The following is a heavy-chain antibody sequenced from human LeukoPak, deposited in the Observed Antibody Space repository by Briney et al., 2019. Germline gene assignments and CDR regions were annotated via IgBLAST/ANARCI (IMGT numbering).Heavy chain of an antibody. J-gene: IGHJ5*02. CDR3: AKSRSSGNSCYNH. V-gene: IGHV3-23*01. CDR1: GFTFSSYA. D-gene: IGHD2-15*01. CDR2: ISGSGETT. Sequence: GGSLRLSCAASGFTFSSYAMSWVRQAPGKGLEWVSDISGSGETTYYADSVKGRFTISRDSSKNTLYLRMNSLRAEDTAVYYCAKSRSSGNSCYNHWGQGTLVTVSS.